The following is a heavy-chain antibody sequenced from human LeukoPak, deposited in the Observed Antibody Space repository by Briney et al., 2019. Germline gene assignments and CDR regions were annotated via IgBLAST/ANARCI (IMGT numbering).Heavy chain of an antibody. CDR2: INPSGGST. J-gene: IGHJ1*01. CDR3: ARGSFVVVVTAAEYFQH. CDR1: GYTFTSYY. V-gene: IGHV1-46*01. Sequence: ASVNVSCKASGYTFTSYYMHWVRQAPGQGLEWMGIINPSGGSTSYAQKFQGRVTMTRDTSTSTVYMELSSLRSEDTAVYYCARGSFVVVVTAAEYFQHWGQGTLVTVSS. D-gene: IGHD2-21*02.